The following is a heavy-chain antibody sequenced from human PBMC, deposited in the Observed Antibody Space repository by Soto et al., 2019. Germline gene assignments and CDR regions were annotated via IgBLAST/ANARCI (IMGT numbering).Heavy chain of an antibody. CDR3: ARRVVMAATVAHFDY. J-gene: IGHJ4*02. V-gene: IGHV4-39*01. CDR1: GGSISSSSYY. CDR2: IYYSGST. Sequence: SETLSLTCTVSGGSISSSSYYWGWIRQPPGKGLEWIGSIYYSGSTYYNPSLKSRVTVSVDTSKNQFSLKLSSVTAADTAVYYCARRVVMAATVAHFDYWGQGTLVTVSS. D-gene: IGHD2-15*01.